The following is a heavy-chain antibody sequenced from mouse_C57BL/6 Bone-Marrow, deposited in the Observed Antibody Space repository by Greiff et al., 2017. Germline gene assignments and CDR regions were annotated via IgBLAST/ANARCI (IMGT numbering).Heavy chain of an antibody. V-gene: IGHV1-64*01. J-gene: IGHJ4*01. CDR3: ARKDGNYVPYAMDY. CDR2: IHPNSGST. CDR1: GYTFTSYW. D-gene: IGHD2-1*01. Sequence: QVQLQQPGAELVKPGASVKLSCKASGYTFTSYWMHWVKQRPGQGLEWIGMIHPNSGSTNYNEKFKSKATLTVDKSSSTAYMQLSSLTSEDSAVYYCARKDGNYVPYAMDYWGQGTSVTVSS.